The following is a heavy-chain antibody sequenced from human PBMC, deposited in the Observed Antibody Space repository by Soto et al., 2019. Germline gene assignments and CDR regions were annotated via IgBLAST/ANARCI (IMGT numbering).Heavy chain of an antibody. V-gene: IGHV3-15*07. Sequence: GGSLRLSCAASGFTFSAYGIHWVRQAPGKGLEWVGRIKSPGDGGTTDYAAPVKGRFTISRDDSKNTLYLQMNSLKTEDTAVYYCTTDPVTMIVVVPSSGWGQGTLVTVSS. CDR3: TTDPVTMIVVVPSSG. CDR2: IKSPGDGGTT. CDR1: GFTFSAYG. J-gene: IGHJ4*02. D-gene: IGHD3-22*01.